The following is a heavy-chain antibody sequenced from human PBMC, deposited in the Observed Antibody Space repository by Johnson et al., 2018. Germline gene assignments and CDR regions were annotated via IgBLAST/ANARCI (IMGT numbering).Heavy chain of an antibody. V-gene: IGHV3-49*03. CDR3: ANLDRWELLHAFDI. D-gene: IGHD1-26*01. Sequence: VQLVESGGGLVQXGRSLRLXCTASGFTFGDYAMSWFRQAPGKGLEWVGFIRSKAYGRTTEYAASVKGRFTISRDNAKNTLYLQMNSLRAEDPAVYYCANLDRWELLHAFDIWGQGTMVTVSS. CDR2: IRSKAYGRTT. CDR1: GFTFGDYA. J-gene: IGHJ3*02.